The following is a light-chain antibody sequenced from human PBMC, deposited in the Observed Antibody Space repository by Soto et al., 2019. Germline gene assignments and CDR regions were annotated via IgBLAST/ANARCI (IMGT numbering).Light chain of an antibody. CDR1: QSVSSSY. CDR2: GAS. CDR3: QQYGSSSTWT. V-gene: IGKV3-20*01. Sequence: EIVMTQSPVTLSVSPGGRATLSCRASQSVSSSYLAWYQQKPGQAPRLLIYGASSRATGIPDRFSGSGSGTDFTLTISRLEPEDFAVYYCQQYGSSSTWTFGQGTKVDIK. J-gene: IGKJ1*01.